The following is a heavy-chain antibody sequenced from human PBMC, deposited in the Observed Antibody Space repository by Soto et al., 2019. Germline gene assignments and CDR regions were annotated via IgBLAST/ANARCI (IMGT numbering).Heavy chain of an antibody. CDR1: GFIFDDYA. V-gene: IGHV3-9*01. J-gene: IGHJ4*02. Sequence: EVPLVESGGGLVQPGRSLRLSCAASGFIFDDYAMHWVRQAPGKGLEWVSGISWNSGRIGYADSVKGRFTVSRDNAKYSLYLQMNSLRAEDTALYYCAKLGPDVDFDYWGQGTLVTVSS. CDR3: AKLGPDVDFDY. CDR2: ISWNSGRI. D-gene: IGHD2-2*01.